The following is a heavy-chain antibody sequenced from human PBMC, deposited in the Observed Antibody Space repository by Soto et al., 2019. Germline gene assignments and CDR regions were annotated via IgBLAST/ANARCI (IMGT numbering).Heavy chain of an antibody. Sequence: PGGSLGLSCAGSGFTFSNHWMNWVRQAPGKGLEWVANIKADGSEKYYVDSVKGRFTISRDNAKNSLYLQMNSLRAEDTAVYYCARPRGVDSWGQGTLVTVSS. D-gene: IGHD3-16*01. J-gene: IGHJ5*01. CDR3: ARPRGVDS. V-gene: IGHV3-7*03. CDR1: GFTFSNHW. CDR2: IKADGSEK.